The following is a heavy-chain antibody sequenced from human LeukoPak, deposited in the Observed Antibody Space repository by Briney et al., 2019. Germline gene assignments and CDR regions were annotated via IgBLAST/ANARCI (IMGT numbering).Heavy chain of an antibody. J-gene: IGHJ4*02. CDR3: ASLGVVVAATQHNFDY. CDR1: GGSISSSTYY. Sequence: SETLSLTCTVSGGSISSSTYYWGWIRHPPGKGLGWIGPIYYSGSTYYNPSLKSRVTLSVDASKNQFSLKLSSVTAADTAVYYCASLGVVVAATQHNFDYWGQGTLVTVSS. CDR2: IYYSGST. V-gene: IGHV4-39*07. D-gene: IGHD2-15*01.